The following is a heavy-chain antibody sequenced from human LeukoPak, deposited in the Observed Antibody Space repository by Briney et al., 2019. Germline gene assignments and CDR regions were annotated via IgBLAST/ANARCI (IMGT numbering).Heavy chain of an antibody. CDR2: TYYRSKWYN. V-gene: IGHV6-1*01. Sequence: SQTLSLTCAISGDSFSSNSAAWSWIRQSPSRGLEWLGRTYYRSKWYNDYALSVKSRITINPDTSKNQFSLQLDSVTPEGTAVYYCARNGGGGRGGMDVWGQGTTVTVSS. J-gene: IGHJ6*02. D-gene: IGHD3-16*01. CDR3: ARNGGGGRGGMDV. CDR1: GDSFSSNSAA.